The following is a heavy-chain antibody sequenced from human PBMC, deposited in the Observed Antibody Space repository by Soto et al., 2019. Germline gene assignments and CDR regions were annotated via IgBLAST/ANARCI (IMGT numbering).Heavy chain of an antibody. CDR2: ISSNSAYI. V-gene: IGHV3-21*01. CDR3: TRDASRDSSARGWFDP. Sequence: GRSLRPSCAAPGFRFRSFTMNWVRQAPGKGLEWVSTISSNSAYIYYTDALRGRFTISRDNAKNSLHLQMNSLRAEDTAVYYCTRDASRDSSARGWFDPWGPGTLVTVS. CDR1: GFRFRSFT. J-gene: IGHJ5*02. D-gene: IGHD6-13*01.